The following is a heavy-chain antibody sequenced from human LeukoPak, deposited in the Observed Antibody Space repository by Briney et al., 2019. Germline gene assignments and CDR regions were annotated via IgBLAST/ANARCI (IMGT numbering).Heavy chain of an antibody. Sequence: ASVKVPFKASGYTCTSYDINWVRQATGPGLEWMGWMNPNSGNTGYAQKFQGRVTMTRNTYISTAYMELSSLRSEDTAVYYCARVGVYYFDYWGQGPLVTVSS. CDR3: ARVGVYYFDY. V-gene: IGHV1-8*01. CDR2: MNPNSGNT. D-gene: IGHD3-10*01. J-gene: IGHJ4*02. CDR1: GYTCTSYD.